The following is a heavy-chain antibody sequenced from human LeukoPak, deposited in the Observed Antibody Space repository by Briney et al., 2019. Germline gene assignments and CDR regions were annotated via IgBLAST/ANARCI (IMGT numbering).Heavy chain of an antibody. CDR2: IYYSGST. CDR3: ARLGANIAAAGTVDY. J-gene: IGHJ4*02. CDR1: GGSIGSSSYY. V-gene: IGHV4-39*01. Sequence: SETLSLTCTVSGGSIGSSSYYWGWIRQPPGKGLEWIGSIYYSGSTYYNPSLKSRVTISVDTSKNQFSLKLSSVTAADTAVYYCARLGANIAAAGTVDYWGQGTLVTVSS. D-gene: IGHD6-13*01.